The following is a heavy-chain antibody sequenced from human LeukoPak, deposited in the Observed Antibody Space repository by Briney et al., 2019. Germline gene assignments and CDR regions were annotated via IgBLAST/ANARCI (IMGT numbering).Heavy chain of an antibody. CDR1: GFTFSSYW. V-gene: IGHV3-74*01. D-gene: IGHD2-2*01. Sequence: PGGSLRLSCAASGFTFSSYWMHWVRQAPGKGPVWVSRINNDGSSTTYADSVKGRFTISRDDAKNTLYLQMNSLRAEDTALYYCAKDGLGLKYCSSTSCYGYFDYWGQGNLVTVSS. J-gene: IGHJ4*02. CDR3: AKDGLGLKYCSSTSCYGYFDY. CDR2: INNDGSST.